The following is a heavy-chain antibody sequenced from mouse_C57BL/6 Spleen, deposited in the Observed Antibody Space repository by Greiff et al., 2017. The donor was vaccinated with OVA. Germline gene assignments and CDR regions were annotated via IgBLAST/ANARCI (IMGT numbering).Heavy chain of an antibody. V-gene: IGHV1-85*01. J-gene: IGHJ4*01. CDR2: IYPRDGST. D-gene: IGHD3-2*02. CDR3: ARTGYRGEYAMDY. CDR1: GYTFTSYD. Sequence: VQLQQSGPELVKPGASVKLSCKASGYTFTSYDINWVKQRPGQGLEWIGWIYPRDGSTKYNEKFKGKATVTVDTSSSTAYMELNSLTSEDSAVYFCARTGYRGEYAMDYWGQGTSVTVSA.